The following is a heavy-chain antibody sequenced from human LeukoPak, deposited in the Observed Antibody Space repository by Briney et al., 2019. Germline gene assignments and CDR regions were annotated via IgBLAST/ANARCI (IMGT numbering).Heavy chain of an antibody. CDR2: INHSGST. D-gene: IGHD3-9*01. CDR1: GVSFSVYY. CDR3: ARRTTYFGWRPSESPSCFDY. J-gene: IGHJ4*02. V-gene: IGHV4-34*01. Sequence: SETLSLTCAVYGVSFSVYYWSCIRQLPGKGLECIGEINHSGSTKYKPSLKSRVTISIDTSKNQFSLTLSSVTAADTAVYYCARRTTYFGWRPSESPSCFDYWGQGTLVTVSS.